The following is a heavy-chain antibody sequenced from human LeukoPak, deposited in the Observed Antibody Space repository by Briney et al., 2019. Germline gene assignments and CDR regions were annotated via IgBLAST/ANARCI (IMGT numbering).Heavy chain of an antibody. D-gene: IGHD6-13*01. CDR2: ISYDGSNK. V-gene: IGHV3-30-3*01. J-gene: IGHJ4*02. CDR1: GFTFSSYA. CDR3: AKGGWYKIAAAQD. Sequence: PGRSLRLSCAASGFTFSSYAMHWVRQAPGKGLEWVAVISYDGSNKYYADSVKGRFTISRDNSKNTLYLQMNSLRAEDTAVYYCAKGGWYKIAAAQDWGQGTLVTVSS.